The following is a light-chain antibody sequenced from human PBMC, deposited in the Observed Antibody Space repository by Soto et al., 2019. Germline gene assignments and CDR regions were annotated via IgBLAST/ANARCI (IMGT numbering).Light chain of an antibody. CDR2: LGS. CDR1: QSLLHSNGYNY. Sequence: DIVMTQSPLSLPVTPGEPASISCRSSQSLLHSNGYNYLDWYLQKPGQSPQFLIYLGSNRASGVPDRFSGSASGTDFTLKISRVEAEDVAVYYCLQALQTPLTFGGGTKVEIK. CDR3: LQALQTPLT. V-gene: IGKV2-28*01. J-gene: IGKJ4*01.